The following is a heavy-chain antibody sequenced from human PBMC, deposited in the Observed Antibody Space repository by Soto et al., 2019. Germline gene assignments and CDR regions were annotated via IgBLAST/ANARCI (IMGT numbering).Heavy chain of an antibody. CDR3: ARLTPRGYSYGLWFDP. Sequence: SVKVSCKASGGTFSSYAISWVRQAPGQGLEWMGGIIPIFGTANYAQKFQGRVTITADASTSTAYMELRSLRSDDTAVYYCARLTPRGYSYGLWFDPWGYGTLVTVSS. CDR2: IIPIFGTA. CDR1: GGTFSSYA. V-gene: IGHV1-69*13. D-gene: IGHD5-18*01. J-gene: IGHJ5*02.